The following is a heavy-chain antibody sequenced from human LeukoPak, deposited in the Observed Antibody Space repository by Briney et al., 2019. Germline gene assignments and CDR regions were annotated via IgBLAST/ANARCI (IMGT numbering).Heavy chain of an antibody. CDR1: GFTFSSYA. V-gene: IGHV3-23*01. J-gene: IGHJ4*02. CDR2: ISGSGGST. Sequence: GGSLRLSCAASGFTFSSYAMSWVRQAPGKGLEWVSAISGSGGSTYYADSVKGRFTISRDNAKNSLYLQMNSLRAEDTAVYYCATGDSISRPIDYWGQGTLVTVSS. D-gene: IGHD6-6*01. CDR3: ATGDSISRPIDY.